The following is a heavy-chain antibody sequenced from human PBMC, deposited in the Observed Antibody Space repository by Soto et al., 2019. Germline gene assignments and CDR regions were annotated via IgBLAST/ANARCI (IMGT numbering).Heavy chain of an antibody. CDR2: IKQDGSEK. D-gene: IGHD3-10*01. CDR3: PRSYGRLDY. CDR1: GFTFSSYW. V-gene: IGHV3-7*01. Sequence: PGGSLRLSCAACGFTFSSYWMSWVRQAPGKGLEWVANIKQDGSEKYYVDSVKGRLTISRENAKNSLYLQMNSLRAEDTAVYYCPRSYGRLDYSGQRSLVAVSS. J-gene: IGHJ4*02.